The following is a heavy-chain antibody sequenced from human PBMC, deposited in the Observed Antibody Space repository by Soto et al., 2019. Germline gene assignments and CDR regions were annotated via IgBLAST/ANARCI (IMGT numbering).Heavy chain of an antibody. D-gene: IGHD5-12*01. V-gene: IGHV1-3*01. Sequence: ASVKVSCKASGYTFTSYAMHWVRQAPGQRLEWMGWINAGNGNTKYSQKFQGRVTITRDTSASTAYMELSSLRSEDTAVYYCARGEEWLQYLAALDYWGQGTLVTVSS. J-gene: IGHJ4*02. CDR1: GYTFTSYA. CDR3: ARGEEWLQYLAALDY. CDR2: INAGNGNT.